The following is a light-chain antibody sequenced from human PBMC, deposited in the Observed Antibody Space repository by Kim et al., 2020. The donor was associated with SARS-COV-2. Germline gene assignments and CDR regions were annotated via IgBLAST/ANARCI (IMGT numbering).Light chain of an antibody. CDR1: QSSRSD. CDR2: GAS. J-gene: IGKJ1*01. CDR3: QQANNWPRT. V-gene: IGKV3-15*01. Sequence: VPPGERAPLSCRASQSSRSDLAWYQQKPGQAPRLLIYGASTRATGIPARFSGSGSGTEFTLTISSLQSEDFAVYYCQQANNWPRTFGQGTKVDIK.